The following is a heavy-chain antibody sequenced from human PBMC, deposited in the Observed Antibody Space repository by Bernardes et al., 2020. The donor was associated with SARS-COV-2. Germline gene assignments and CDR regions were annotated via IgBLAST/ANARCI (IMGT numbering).Heavy chain of an antibody. V-gene: IGHV3-11*01. CDR2: ISSSGSTI. J-gene: IGHJ6*02. CDR1: GFTFSDYY. Sequence: GGSLRLSCAASGFTFSDYYMSWIRQAPGKGLEWVSYISSSGSTIYYADSVKGRFTISRDNAKNSLYLQMNSLRAEDTAVYYCARDTTSMVRGAYYYYGMDVWGQGTTVTVSS. D-gene: IGHD3-10*01. CDR3: ARDTTSMVRGAYYYYGMDV.